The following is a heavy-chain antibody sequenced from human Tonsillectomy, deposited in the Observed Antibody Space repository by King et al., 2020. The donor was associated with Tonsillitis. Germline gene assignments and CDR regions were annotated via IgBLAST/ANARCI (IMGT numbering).Heavy chain of an antibody. CDR1: GFTVSDND. CDR2: IYSGGNT. D-gene: IGHD6-19*01. Sequence: VQLVESGGGLIQPGGSLRLSCADSGFTVSDNDMSWVRQAPGKGLEWVSVIYSGGNTYYADSVEGRFIISRDNSKNTLYLQMNSLRAEDTAVYYCARGFGIAVAGFHWGQGTLVTVSS. J-gene: IGHJ4*02. CDR3: ARGFGIAVAGFH. V-gene: IGHV3-53*01.